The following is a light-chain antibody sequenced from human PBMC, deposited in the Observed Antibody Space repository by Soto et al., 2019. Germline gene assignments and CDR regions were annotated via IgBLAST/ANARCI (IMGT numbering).Light chain of an antibody. Sequence: EIVLTQSPGTLSLSPGERATLPCRASQNITNNYVAWYQHKPGQAPRPLIYGASSRATGIPVRFIVSASETHFTLTIARPEPEDFAVYYRQQHGNSPRTFAQGTTVDIK. CDR3: QQHGNSPRT. V-gene: IGKV3-20*01. CDR1: QNITNNY. J-gene: IGKJ1*01. CDR2: GAS.